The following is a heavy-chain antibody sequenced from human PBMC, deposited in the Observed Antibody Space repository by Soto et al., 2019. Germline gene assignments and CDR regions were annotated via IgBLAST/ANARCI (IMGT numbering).Heavy chain of an antibody. V-gene: IGHV1-69*01. CDR1: GGTFSSYA. Sequence: QVQLVQSGAEVKKPGSSVKVSCKASGGTFSSYAISWVRQAPGQGLEWMGGIIPIFGTANYAQKFQGRVTITEDESTSTAYMELSSMRSEDTAVYYCARDIGGDHDYDIFTGYLNWFDPWGQVTLVTVSS. CDR3: ARDIGGDHDYDIFTGYLNWFDP. D-gene: IGHD3-9*01. J-gene: IGHJ5*02. CDR2: IIPIFGTA.